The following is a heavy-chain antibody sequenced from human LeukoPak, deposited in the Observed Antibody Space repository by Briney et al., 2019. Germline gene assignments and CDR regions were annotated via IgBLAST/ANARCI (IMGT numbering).Heavy chain of an antibody. V-gene: IGHV4-4*07. D-gene: IGHD6-19*01. CDR1: GDSISAYY. CDR2: IYASGGS. J-gene: IGHJ4*02. CDR3: ARDSNSVWRSLDY. Sequence: SETLSLTCTVSGDSISAYYWNWIRQPAGKGLEWIGRIYASGGSNYNPSLRSRVTMSVDTSKSQFSLTLSSVTAADTAVYYCARDSNSVWRSLDYWGLGALVTVSS.